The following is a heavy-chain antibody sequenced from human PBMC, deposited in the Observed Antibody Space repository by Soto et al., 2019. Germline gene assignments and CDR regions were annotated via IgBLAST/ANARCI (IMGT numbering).Heavy chain of an antibody. CDR1: GGSISSGGYY. D-gene: IGHD6-6*01. J-gene: IGHJ5*02. V-gene: IGHV4-31*03. Sequence: QVQLQESGPGLVKPSQTLSLTCTVSGGSISSGGYYWSWIRQHPGKGLEWIGYIYYSGSTYYNPSLKSRVTLSVDTSKNQFSLKLSSVTAADTAVYYCARGDSSSSPRTNWFDPWGQGTLVTVSS. CDR2: IYYSGST. CDR3: ARGDSSSSPRTNWFDP.